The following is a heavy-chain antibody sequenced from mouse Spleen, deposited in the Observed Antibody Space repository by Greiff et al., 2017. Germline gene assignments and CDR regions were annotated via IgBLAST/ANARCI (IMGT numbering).Heavy chain of an antibody. J-gene: IGHJ4*01. CDR1: GFTFSDYG. CDR2: ISSGSSTI. Sequence: EVQVVESGGGLVKPGGSLKLSCAASGFTFSDYGMHWVRQAPEKGLEWVAYISSGSSTIYYADTVKGRFTISRDNAKNTLFLQMTSLRSEDTAMYYCARNRLLRNYYAMDYWGQGTSVTVSS. V-gene: IGHV5-17*01. CDR3: ARNRLLRNYYAMDY. D-gene: IGHD2-3*01.